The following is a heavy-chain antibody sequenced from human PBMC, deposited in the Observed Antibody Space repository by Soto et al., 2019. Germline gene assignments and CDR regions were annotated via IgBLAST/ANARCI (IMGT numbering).Heavy chain of an antibody. CDR1: GFTFSKYW. V-gene: IGHV3-7*03. J-gene: IGHJ5*02. D-gene: IGHD1-26*01. Sequence: GGSMRLSCAASGFTFSKYWMSWVRQAPGKGLEWVANIKQDGGEKYYVDSVKGRFTISRDNAKNSLYLQMNSLRAEDTAVDYCARTKANKWFDPWGQGTRVTVSS. CDR2: IKQDGGEK. CDR3: ARTKANKWFDP.